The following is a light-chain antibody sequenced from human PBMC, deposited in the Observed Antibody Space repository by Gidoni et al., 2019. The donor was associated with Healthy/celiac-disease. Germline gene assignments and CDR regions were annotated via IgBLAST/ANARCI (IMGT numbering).Light chain of an antibody. CDR3: QQYNSSPLT. J-gene: IGKJ4*01. CDR2: KAS. V-gene: IGKV1-5*03. Sequence: DIQITQSPSTLSASVGDRVTITGRASQSISSWLAWYQQKPGKAPKLLIYKASSLESGVPSRFSGSGSGTEFTITISSLQPDDFATYYCQQYNSSPLTFGGGTKVEIK. CDR1: QSISSW.